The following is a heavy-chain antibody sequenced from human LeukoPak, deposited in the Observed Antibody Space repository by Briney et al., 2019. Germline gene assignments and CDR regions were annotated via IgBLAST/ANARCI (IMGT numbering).Heavy chain of an antibody. CDR1: GGSISSYY. V-gene: IGHV4-4*07. CDR3: ACLTTADAFDI. CDR2: IYTSGST. J-gene: IGHJ3*02. D-gene: IGHD3-22*01. Sequence: SETLSLTCTVSGGSISSYYWSWIRQPAGKGLEWIGRIYTSGSTNYNPSLKSRVTISVDTSKNQFSLKLSSVTAADTTVYYCACLTTADAFDIWGQGTMVTVSS.